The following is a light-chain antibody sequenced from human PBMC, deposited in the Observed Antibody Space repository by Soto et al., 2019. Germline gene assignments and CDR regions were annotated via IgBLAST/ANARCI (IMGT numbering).Light chain of an antibody. V-gene: IGLV2-14*01. CDR3: GSLIRSSTSV. J-gene: IGLJ1*01. CDR1: SSDVGGFEY. Sequence: QSALSQPASVSGSPGQSITISCTGTSSDVGGFEYVSWYQHQPGKAPKLIIYDVTKRPSGVSNRFSGSKSGNTASLTISGIQAEDEGDYYCGSLIRSSTSVFGTGTKVTVL. CDR2: DVT.